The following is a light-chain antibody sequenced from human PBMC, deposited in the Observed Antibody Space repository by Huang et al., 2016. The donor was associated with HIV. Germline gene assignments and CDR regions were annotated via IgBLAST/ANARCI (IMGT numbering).Light chain of an antibody. CDR2: GSS. CDR3: HQYNNWLLS. Sequence: ILITQSPATLSVSPGERVTLSCRANRTVSTNLAWYQQRPGQAPRLLIYGSSTRAPGVPARFSGSGSGTDFSLTISSLQSEDFALYYCHQYNNWLLSFGGGTRVDI. J-gene: IGKJ4*01. CDR1: RTVSTN. V-gene: IGKV3-15*01.